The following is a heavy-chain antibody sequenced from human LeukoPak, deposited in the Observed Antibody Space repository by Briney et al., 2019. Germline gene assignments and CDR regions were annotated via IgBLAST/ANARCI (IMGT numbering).Heavy chain of an antibody. Sequence: GGSLRLSCAASGFTFSSYGMHWVRQAPGKWLEWVAFIRYDGSNKYYADSVKGRFTISRDNSKNTLYLQMNSLRAEDTAVYYCAKTYYYDSSGPFDYWGQGTLVTVSS. J-gene: IGHJ4*02. CDR1: GFTFSSYG. D-gene: IGHD3-22*01. V-gene: IGHV3-30*02. CDR2: IRYDGSNK. CDR3: AKTYYYDSSGPFDY.